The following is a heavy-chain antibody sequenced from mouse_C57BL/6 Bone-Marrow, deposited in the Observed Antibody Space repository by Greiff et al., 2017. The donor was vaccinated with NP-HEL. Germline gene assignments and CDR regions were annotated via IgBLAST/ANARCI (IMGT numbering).Heavy chain of an antibody. CDR3: ARRVGRRLYWYFDV. V-gene: IGHV5-2*03. J-gene: IGHJ1*03. CDR2: INSDGGST. CDR1: EYEFPSHD. Sequence: DVKLVESGGGLVQPGESLKLSCESNEYEFPSHDMSWVRKTPEKRLELVAAINSDGGSTYYPDTMERRFIISRDNTKKTLYLQMSSLRSEDTALYYCARRVGRRLYWYFDVWGTGTTVTVSS.